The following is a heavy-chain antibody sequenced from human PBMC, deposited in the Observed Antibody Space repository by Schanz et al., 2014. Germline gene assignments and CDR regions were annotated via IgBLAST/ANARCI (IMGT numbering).Heavy chain of an antibody. CDR3: ARESSNDIVLVPGAVFDH. D-gene: IGHD2-2*01. CDR2: ISTTGSTI. CDR1: GFTFSSYS. J-gene: IGHJ4*02. V-gene: IGHV3-48*01. Sequence: EVQLVESGGGLVQPGGSLRLSCTASGFTFSSYSMNWVRQAPGKGLEWVSYISTTGSTIYYADSVRGRFTISRDNAKNSLYLQMDSLRAEDTAVYYCARESSNDIVLVPGAVFDHWGQGILVTVSS.